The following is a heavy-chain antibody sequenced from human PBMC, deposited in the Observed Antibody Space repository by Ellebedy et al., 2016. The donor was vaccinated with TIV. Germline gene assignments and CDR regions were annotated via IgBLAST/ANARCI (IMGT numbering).Heavy chain of an antibody. Sequence: MPSETLSLTCTVSGGSISSYYWSWIRQPPGKGLEWIGYIYYSGSTNYNPSLKSRVTISVDTSKNQFSLKLSSVTAADTAVYYCARGRLAEHDSYPYYFDYWGQGTLVTVSS. D-gene: IGHD2-21*02. J-gene: IGHJ4*02. V-gene: IGHV4-59*12. CDR2: IYYSGST. CDR3: ARGRLAEHDSYPYYFDY. CDR1: GGSISSYY.